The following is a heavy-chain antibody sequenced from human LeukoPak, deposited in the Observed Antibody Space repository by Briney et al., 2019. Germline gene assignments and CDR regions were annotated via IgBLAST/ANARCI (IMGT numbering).Heavy chain of an antibody. CDR2: ISAYNDNT. Sequence: GASVKVSCTASGYTFTSYGITWVRQAPGQGLERMGWISAYNDNTNYAQKVQGRVTMTTDTYSSTAYMELRSLRSDDTAVYYCARDRGTYCGGDCPSGDYWGQGTLVTVSS. CDR3: ARDRGTYCGGDCPSGDY. CDR1: GYTFTSYG. D-gene: IGHD2-21*02. J-gene: IGHJ4*02. V-gene: IGHV1-18*01.